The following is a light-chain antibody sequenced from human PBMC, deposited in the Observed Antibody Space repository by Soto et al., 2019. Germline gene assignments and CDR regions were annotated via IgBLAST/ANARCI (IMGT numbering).Light chain of an antibody. Sequence: QFALTQAASASGSPGQSITISCTGTSSDVGAYNFVSWYQQHPGKVPKLMIFDVSSRPSGVSDRFSGSKSGNTASLTISGLQAEDEGDYYCSSYTSSSTHVFGSGTKVTVL. V-gene: IGLV2-14*03. J-gene: IGLJ1*01. CDR2: DVS. CDR3: SSYTSSSTHV. CDR1: SSDVGAYNF.